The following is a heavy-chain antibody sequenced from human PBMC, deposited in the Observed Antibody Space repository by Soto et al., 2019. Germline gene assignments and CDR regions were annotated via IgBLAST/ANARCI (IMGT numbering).Heavy chain of an antibody. V-gene: IGHV1-24*01. CDR2: FDPEDGET. D-gene: IGHD3-22*01. J-gene: IGHJ6*02. CDR3: ATVVKSGRDSSGYYYGAGMGV. Sequence: QVQLVQSGAEVKKPGASVKVSCKVSGYTLTELSMHWVRQAPGKGLEWMGGFDPEDGETIYAQKFQGRVTMTEDTSTDTAYMELSSLRSEDTAVYYCATVVKSGRDSSGYYYGAGMGVWGQGTTVTVSS. CDR1: GYTLTELS.